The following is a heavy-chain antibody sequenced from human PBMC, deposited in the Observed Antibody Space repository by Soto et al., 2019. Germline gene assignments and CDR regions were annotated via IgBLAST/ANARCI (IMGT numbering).Heavy chain of an antibody. CDR2: ISLNSGRI. V-gene: IGHV3-9*01. J-gene: IGHJ6*02. CDR1: GFTFDDYG. Sequence: EVQLVESGGGLVQPGRSLRLSCAASGFTFDDYGMHWVRQAPGKGLEWVSGISLNSGRIVYADSVKGRFTISRDNAKNSLYLQMNRLRAEDTALYYCAKERGYSAYGSYYYALDVWGQGTTVTDSS. D-gene: IGHD5-12*01. CDR3: AKERGYSAYGSYYYALDV.